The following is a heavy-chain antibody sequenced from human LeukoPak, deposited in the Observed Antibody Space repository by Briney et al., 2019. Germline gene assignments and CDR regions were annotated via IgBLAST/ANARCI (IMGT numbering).Heavy chain of an antibody. CDR1: GGSFSGYY. CDR3: ARGRAITMVRGGTSTALDP. Sequence: PSETLSLTCAVYGGSFSGYYWSWIRQPPGKGLEWIGEINHSGSTNYNPSLKSRVTISVDTSKNQFSLRLSSVTAADTAVYYCARGRAITMVRGGTSTALDPWGQGTLVTVSS. CDR2: INHSGST. J-gene: IGHJ5*02. D-gene: IGHD3-10*01. V-gene: IGHV4-34*01.